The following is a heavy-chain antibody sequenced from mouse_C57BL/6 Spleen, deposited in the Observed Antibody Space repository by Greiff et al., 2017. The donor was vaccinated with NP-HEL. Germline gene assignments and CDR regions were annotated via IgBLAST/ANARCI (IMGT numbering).Heavy chain of an antibody. CDR1: GYTFTSYW. V-gene: IGHV1-72*01. Sequence: VQLQQPGAELVKPGASVKLSCKASGYTFTSYWMHWVKQRPGRGLEWIGRIDPNSGGTKYNEKFKSKATLTVDKPSSTASMQLSSLTSEDSAVYYCARQLRLREDYAMDYWGQGTSVTVSS. D-gene: IGHD3-2*02. CDR3: ARQLRLREDYAMDY. J-gene: IGHJ4*01. CDR2: IDPNSGGT.